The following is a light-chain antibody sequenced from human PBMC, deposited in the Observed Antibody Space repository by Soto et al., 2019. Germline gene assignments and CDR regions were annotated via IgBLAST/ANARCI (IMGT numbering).Light chain of an antibody. V-gene: IGKV2-28*01. Sequence: DIGMSQPPLSLPVTPGEPASISSTSSQTLLHSTGYSYLDWYLQKPGQSPQLLISLGSNRASGVPDRFSGSGSGTDFTLKISRVEAEDVGVYHCMQALQAPPTFGQGTKVDI. CDR2: LGS. CDR1: QTLLHSTGYSY. CDR3: MQALQAPPT. J-gene: IGKJ1*01.